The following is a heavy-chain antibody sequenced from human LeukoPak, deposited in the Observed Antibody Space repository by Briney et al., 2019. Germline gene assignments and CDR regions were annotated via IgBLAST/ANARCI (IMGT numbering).Heavy chain of an antibody. Sequence: GGSLRLSCAASGFTFSTYWMSWVRQAPGKGLEWVASIKQDGSEKNYVDSVKGRFTIARDNAKNSRYRQMNSLRAEATAVYYCATRSLWFGEFDYWGQGTLVTVSS. V-gene: IGHV3-7*01. CDR1: GFTFSTYW. J-gene: IGHJ4*02. CDR2: IKQDGSEK. D-gene: IGHD3-10*01. CDR3: ATRSLWFGEFDY.